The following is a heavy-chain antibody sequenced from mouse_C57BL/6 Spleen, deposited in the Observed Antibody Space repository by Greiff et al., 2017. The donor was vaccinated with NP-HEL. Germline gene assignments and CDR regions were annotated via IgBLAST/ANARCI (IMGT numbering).Heavy chain of an antibody. CDR3: ARRALYGNSFAY. CDR1: GFTFSSYG. V-gene: IGHV5-6*02. CDR2: ISSGGSYT. D-gene: IGHD2-1*01. J-gene: IGHJ3*01. Sequence: EVMLVESGGDLVKPGGSLKLSCAASGFTFSSYGMSWVRQTPDKRLEWVATISSGGSYTYYPDSVKGRFTISRDNAKNTLYLQMSSLKSEDTAMYYCARRALYGNSFAYWGQGTLVTVSA.